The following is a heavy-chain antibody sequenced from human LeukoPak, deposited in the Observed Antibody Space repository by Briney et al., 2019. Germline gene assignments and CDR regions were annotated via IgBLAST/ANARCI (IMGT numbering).Heavy chain of an antibody. CDR2: FDPEDGET. J-gene: IGHJ3*02. CDR3: ATVGGRLDAFDI. D-gene: IGHD3-16*01. CDR1: GYTLTELS. Sequence: ASVKVSCKVSGYTLTELSMHWVRQAPGKGLECMGGFDPEDGETIYAQKFQGRVTMTEDTSTDTAYMELSSLRSEDTAVYYCATVGGRLDAFDIWGQGTMVTVSS. V-gene: IGHV1-24*01.